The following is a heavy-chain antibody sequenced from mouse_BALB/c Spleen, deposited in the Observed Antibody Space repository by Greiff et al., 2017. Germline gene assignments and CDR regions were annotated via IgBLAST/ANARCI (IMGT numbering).Heavy chain of an antibody. CDR1: GYTFSSYW. Sequence: QVQLQQSGAELMKPGASVKISCKATGYTFSSYWIEWVKQRPGHGLEWIGEILPGSGSTNYNEKFKGKATFTADTSSNTAYMQLSSLTSEDSAVYYCAREGTATLFDYWGQGTTLTVSS. V-gene: IGHV1-9*01. CDR3: AREGTATLFDY. J-gene: IGHJ2*01. CDR2: ILPGSGST. D-gene: IGHD1-2*01.